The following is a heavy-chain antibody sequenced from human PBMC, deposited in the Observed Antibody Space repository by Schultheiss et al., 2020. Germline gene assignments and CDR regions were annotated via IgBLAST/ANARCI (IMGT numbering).Heavy chain of an antibody. CDR2: ISSSSSTI. CDR1: GFTFSSYS. CDR3: ASRVVTVEYYYYYMDV. D-gene: IGHD2-21*02. J-gene: IGHJ6*03. V-gene: IGHV3-48*02. Sequence: GASLKISCAASGFTFSSYSMNWVRQAPGKGLEWVSYISSSSSTIYYADSVKGRFTISRDNAKNSLYLQMNSLRDEDTAVYYCASRVVTVEYYYYYMDVWGKGTTVTVSS.